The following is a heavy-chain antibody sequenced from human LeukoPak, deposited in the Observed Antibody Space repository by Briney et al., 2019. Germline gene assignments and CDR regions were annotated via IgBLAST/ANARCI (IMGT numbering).Heavy chain of an antibody. CDR2: ISAYNGNT. D-gene: IGHD3-9*01. Sequence: ASVKVSCKASGYTFTSYGISWVRQAPGQGLEWMGWISAYNGNTNYAQKLRGRVTMTTDTSTSTAYMELRSLRSDDTAVYYCARDHYDILTGYYAVLTGWFDPWGQGTLVTVSS. V-gene: IGHV1-18*01. CDR1: GYTFTSYG. CDR3: ARDHYDILTGYYAVLTGWFDP. J-gene: IGHJ5*02.